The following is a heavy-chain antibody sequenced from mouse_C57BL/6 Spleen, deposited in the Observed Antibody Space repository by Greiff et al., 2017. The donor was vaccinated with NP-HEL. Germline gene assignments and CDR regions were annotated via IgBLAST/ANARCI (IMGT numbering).Heavy chain of an antibody. D-gene: IGHD2-5*01. Sequence: QVQLQQPGAELVKPGASVKLSCKASGYTFTSYWMQWVKQRPGQGLEWIGEIDPSDSYTNYNQKFKGKATLTVDTSSSTAYMQLSSLTSEDSAVYYCARSHYSNYEGWYVDVWGTGTTVTVSS. V-gene: IGHV1-50*01. CDR3: ARSHYSNYEGWYVDV. CDR1: GYTFTSYW. CDR2: IDPSDSYT. J-gene: IGHJ1*03.